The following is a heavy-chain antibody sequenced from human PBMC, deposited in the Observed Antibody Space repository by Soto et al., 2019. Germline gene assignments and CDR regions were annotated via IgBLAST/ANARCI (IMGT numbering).Heavy chain of an antibody. CDR3: ARRNYFESSGYNHFDY. CDR2: VDYTGSN. V-gene: IGHV4-59*02. Sequence: QFQLQESGPGLVKPSATLSLTCQVSGASVGGHYWSWIRQPPGKGLEWIGFVDYTGSNKTNPFVKSPFTISIDTSNNQFALRLRSVTAADMAVYFCARRNYFESSGYNHFDYWGQGTLVTVSS. D-gene: IGHD3-22*01. CDR1: GASVGGHY. J-gene: IGHJ4*02.